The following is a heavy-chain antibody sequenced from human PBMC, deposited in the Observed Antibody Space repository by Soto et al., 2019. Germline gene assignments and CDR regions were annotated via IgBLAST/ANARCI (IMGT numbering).Heavy chain of an antibody. J-gene: IGHJ6*02. CDR3: ARGGARVTGPYYYYYGMDV. V-gene: IGHV3-74*01. CDR1: GFTFSSYW. CDR2: INSDGSST. D-gene: IGHD1-20*01. Sequence: GGSLRLSCAASGFTFSSYWMHWVRQAPGKGLVWVSRINSDGSSTGYADSVKGRFTISRDNAKNTLYLQMNSLRAEDTAVYYCARGGARVTGPYYYYYGMDVWGQGTTVTVSS.